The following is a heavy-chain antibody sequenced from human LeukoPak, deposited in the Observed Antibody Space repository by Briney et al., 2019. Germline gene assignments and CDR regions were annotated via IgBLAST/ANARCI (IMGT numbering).Heavy chain of an antibody. CDR1: GGSFSGYY. V-gene: IGHV4-34*01. CDR2: INHRGST. Sequence: SETLSLTCAVYGGSFSGYYWSWIRQPPGRGGGWIGEINHRGSTNYKLSIKSRVTISLHTSKNQFSLKLSSLTAADTAVYYCARAYYYMDVWGKGTTVTVSS. J-gene: IGHJ6*03. CDR3: ARAYYYMDV.